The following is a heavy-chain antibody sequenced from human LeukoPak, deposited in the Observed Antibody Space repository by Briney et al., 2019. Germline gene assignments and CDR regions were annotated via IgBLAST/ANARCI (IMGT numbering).Heavy chain of an antibody. J-gene: IGHJ4*02. D-gene: IGHD5-12*01. Sequence: SETLSLTCTVSGGSISSSSYYRGWIRQPPGKGLEWIGSIYYSGSTYYNPSLKSRVTISVDTSKNQFSLKLSSVTAADTAVYYCARQLRSGYDYDYWGQGTLVTVSS. CDR1: GGSISSSSYY. CDR3: ARQLRSGYDYDY. V-gene: IGHV4-39*01. CDR2: IYYSGST.